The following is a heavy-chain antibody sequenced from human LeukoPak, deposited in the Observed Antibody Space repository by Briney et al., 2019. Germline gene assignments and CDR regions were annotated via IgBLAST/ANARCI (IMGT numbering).Heavy chain of an antibody. CDR1: GGSISSSSYY. D-gene: IGHD6-6*01. CDR2: IYYSGST. V-gene: IGHV4-39*01. Sequence: SETLSLTCTVSGGSISSSSYYWGWIRQPPGKGLEWIGSIYYSGSTYYNPSLKSRVTISVDTSKNQFSLKLSSVAAADTAVYYCARLDSYGYGSSPHGGWFDPWGQGTLVTVSS. J-gene: IGHJ5*02. CDR3: ARLDSYGYGSSPHGGWFDP.